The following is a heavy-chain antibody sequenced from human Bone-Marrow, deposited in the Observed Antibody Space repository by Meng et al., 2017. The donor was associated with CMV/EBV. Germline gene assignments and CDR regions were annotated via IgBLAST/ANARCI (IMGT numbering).Heavy chain of an antibody. CDR3: TRGWEDSSGYYCFDY. CDR2: IRSKAYGGTT. D-gene: IGHD3-22*01. CDR1: GFTFGDYA. Sequence: GGSLRLSCTASGFTFGDYAMSWVRQAPGKGLEWVGFIRSKAYGGTTEYAASVKDRFTISRDDSKSIAYLQMNSLKTEDTAVYYCTRGWEDSSGYYCFDYWGQGTLVTVSS. V-gene: IGHV3-49*04. J-gene: IGHJ4*02.